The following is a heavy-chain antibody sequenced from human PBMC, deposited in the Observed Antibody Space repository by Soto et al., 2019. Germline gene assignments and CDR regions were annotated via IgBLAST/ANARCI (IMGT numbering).Heavy chain of an antibody. J-gene: IGHJ6*02. CDR1: GGSISSYY. CDR2: IYYSGST. CDR3: ARGGGIVGARYYGMDV. D-gene: IGHD1-26*01. V-gene: IGHV4-59*01. Sequence: QVQLQESGPGLVKPSETLSLTCTVSGGSISSYYWSWIRQPPGKGLEWIGYIYYSGSTNYNPSLKSRVTISVDTSKNQFSLKLSSVTAADTAVYYCARGGGIVGARYYGMDVWGQGTTVTVSS.